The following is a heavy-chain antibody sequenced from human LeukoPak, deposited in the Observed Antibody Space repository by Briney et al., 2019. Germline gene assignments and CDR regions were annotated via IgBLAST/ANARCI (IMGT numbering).Heavy chain of an antibody. CDR2: ISYDGSNK. V-gene: IGHV3-30*03. CDR1: GFTFDDYG. CDR3: ARVESGSFPSGFDY. D-gene: IGHD1-26*01. Sequence: GGSLRLSCAASGFTFDDYGMSWVRQAPGKGLEWVAVISYDGSNKYYADSVKGRFTISRDNSKNTLYLQMNSLRAEDTAVYYCARVESGSFPSGFDYWGQGTLVTVSS. J-gene: IGHJ4*02.